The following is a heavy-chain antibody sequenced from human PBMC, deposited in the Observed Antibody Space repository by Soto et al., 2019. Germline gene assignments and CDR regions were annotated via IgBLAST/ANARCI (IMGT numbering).Heavy chain of an antibody. D-gene: IGHD7-27*01. J-gene: IGHJ6*02. V-gene: IGHV4-61*03. CDR3: AREWGLLPSYVMNF. CDR2: ISYTGRT. CDR1: GDSVTSGSYY. Sequence: PSETLSLTCIVSGDSVTSGSYYWTWLRQPPGKGLEWIGYISYTGRTKYNPSLQSRVTISVDTSKNDFSLNLSSVTAADTAVYFCAREWGLLPSYVMNFWGHGTAVTVSS.